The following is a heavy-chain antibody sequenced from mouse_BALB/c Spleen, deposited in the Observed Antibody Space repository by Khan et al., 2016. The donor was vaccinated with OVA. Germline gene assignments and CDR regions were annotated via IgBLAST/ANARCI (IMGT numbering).Heavy chain of an antibody. CDR1: GYTFSMYW. D-gene: IGHD1-3*01. Sequence: QVQLQQSGAELLKPGASVTLSCKASGYTFSMYWIEWVKLRPGHGLEWLGDILPGSGTTNNNEKFKGRATFTADTSSNTVYMQLSSLTSEDSAIYYCARGGYNPAMDYWGQGTSVTVSS. J-gene: IGHJ4*01. CDR3: ARGGYNPAMDY. CDR2: ILPGSGTT. V-gene: IGHV1-9*01.